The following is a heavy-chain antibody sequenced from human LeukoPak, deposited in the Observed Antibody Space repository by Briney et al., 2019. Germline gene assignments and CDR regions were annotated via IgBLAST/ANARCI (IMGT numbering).Heavy chain of an antibody. D-gene: IGHD3-10*01. CDR1: GGSISSSNW. J-gene: IGHJ3*02. Sequence: DPSETLSLTCAVSGGSISSSNWWSWVRQPPGKGLEWIGEIYHSGSTYYNPSLKSRVTISVDRSKNQFSLKLSSVTAADTAVYYCARAPHYYGSGILPRDAFDIWGQGTMVTVSS. CDR2: IYHSGST. V-gene: IGHV4-4*02. CDR3: ARAPHYYGSGILPRDAFDI.